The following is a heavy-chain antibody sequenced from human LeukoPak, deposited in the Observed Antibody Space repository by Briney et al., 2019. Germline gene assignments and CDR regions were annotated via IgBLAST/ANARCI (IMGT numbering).Heavy chain of an antibody. D-gene: IGHD6-13*01. J-gene: IGHJ4*02. CDR2: INPNSGGT. CDR1: GYTFTSYY. CDR3: ARVFQKQLSDY. V-gene: IGHV1-2*02. Sequence: ASVKVSCKASGYTFTSYYLHWVRKAPGQGLEWMGWINPNSGGTNYAQKFQGRVTMTRDTSISTAYMELSRLRSDDTAVYYCARVFQKQLSDYWGQGSLVTVSS.